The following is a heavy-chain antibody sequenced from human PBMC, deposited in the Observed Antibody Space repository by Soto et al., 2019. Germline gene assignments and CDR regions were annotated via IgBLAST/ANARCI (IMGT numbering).Heavy chain of an antibody. CDR1: GYTFTSYY. J-gene: IGHJ4*02. CDR2: INPSGGST. D-gene: IGHD2-21*02. CDR3: ARSPTRAIVVVTAIPVTIDY. Sequence: ASVKVSCKASGYTFTSYYMHWVRQAPGQGLEWMGIINPSGGSTSYAQKFPGRVTMTRDTSTSTVYMELSSLRSEDTAVYYCARSPTRAIVVVTAIPVTIDYWGQGTLVTVSS. V-gene: IGHV1-46*01.